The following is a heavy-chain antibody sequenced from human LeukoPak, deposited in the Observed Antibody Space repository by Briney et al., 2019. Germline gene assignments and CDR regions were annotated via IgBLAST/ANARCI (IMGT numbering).Heavy chain of an antibody. J-gene: IGHJ4*02. CDR2: ISYDGSNK. V-gene: IGHV3-30*04. CDR1: GFTFSSYA. D-gene: IGHD3-9*01. Sequence: SLXXXCAASGFTFSSYAMHWVRQAPGKGLEWVAVISYDGSNKYYADSVKGRFTISRDNSKNTLYLQMNRLRAEDTAVYYXXXXIYDILTGYPDYWGQGTLVTVSS. CDR3: XXXIYDILTGYPDY.